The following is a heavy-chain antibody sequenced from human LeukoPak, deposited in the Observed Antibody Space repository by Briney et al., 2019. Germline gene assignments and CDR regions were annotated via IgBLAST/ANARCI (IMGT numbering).Heavy chain of an antibody. CDR2: IRYDGSNK. CDR1: GFTFSSYG. V-gene: IGHV3-30*02. J-gene: IGHJ4*02. Sequence: GGSLRLSCAASGFTFSSYGMHWVRQAPGKGLEWVAFIRYDGSNKYYADSVKGRFTISRDNSKNTLYLQMNSLRAEDTAVYYCAPQAEWFGEALFDYWGQGTLVTVSS. CDR3: APQAEWFGEALFDY. D-gene: IGHD3-10*01.